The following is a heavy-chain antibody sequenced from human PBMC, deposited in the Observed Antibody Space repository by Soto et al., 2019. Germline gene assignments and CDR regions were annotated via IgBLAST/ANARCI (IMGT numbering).Heavy chain of an antibody. CDR3: AREHDISGYILGY. D-gene: IGHD3-22*01. CDR1: GFTVSSKY. V-gene: IGHV3-53*01. J-gene: IGHJ4*02. CDR2: LYSGGST. Sequence: EVQLVESGGGLIQPGGSLRLSCAASGFTVSSKYMSWVRQAPGKGLEWVSVLYSGGSTYYADSVKGRFTISRDNSKNTLYLQMNSLRAEDTAVYYCAREHDISGYILGYWGQGTLVTVSS.